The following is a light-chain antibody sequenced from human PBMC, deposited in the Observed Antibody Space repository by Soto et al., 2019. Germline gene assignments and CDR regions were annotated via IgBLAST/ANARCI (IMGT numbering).Light chain of an antibody. J-gene: IGKJ5*01. CDR2: DAS. CDR3: QQRSNWPPIT. V-gene: IGKV3-11*01. Sequence: IGMTQSPATVSVSPGERATLSCRASQSVSSNLAWYQQKPGQAPRLLIYDASNRATGIPARFSGSGSGTDFTLTISSLEPEDFAVYYCQQRSNWPPITFGQGTRLEIK. CDR1: QSVSSN.